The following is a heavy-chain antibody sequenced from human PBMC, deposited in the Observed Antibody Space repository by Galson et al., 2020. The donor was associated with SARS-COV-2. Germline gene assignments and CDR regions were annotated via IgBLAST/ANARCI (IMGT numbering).Heavy chain of an antibody. CDR3: AKHSNFDN. J-gene: IGHJ4*02. Sequence: GGSLRLSCAASGFTFSIWWMQWVRQVPGKGLVWVARMNGDGTRTSYTESVKGRFTISRDNAKSTLYLQMTSLRVEDTGIYYCAKHSNFDNWGPGTQVAVSS. CDR1: GFTFSIWW. D-gene: IGHD4-4*01. V-gene: IGHV3-74*01. CDR2: MNGDGTRT.